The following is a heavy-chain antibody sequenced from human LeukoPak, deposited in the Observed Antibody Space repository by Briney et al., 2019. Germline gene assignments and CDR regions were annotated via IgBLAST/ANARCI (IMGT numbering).Heavy chain of an antibody. CDR1: GYTFTSYA. CDR3: ARDSRQLPLDY. Sequence: GASVKVSCKASGYTFTSYAMHWVRQAPGQRLEWMGWINAGSGNTKYSQKFQGRVTITRDTSASTAYMELSSLRSEDTAVYYCARDSRQLPLDYWGQGTLVTVSS. V-gene: IGHV1-3*01. D-gene: IGHD2-2*01. CDR2: INAGSGNT. J-gene: IGHJ4*02.